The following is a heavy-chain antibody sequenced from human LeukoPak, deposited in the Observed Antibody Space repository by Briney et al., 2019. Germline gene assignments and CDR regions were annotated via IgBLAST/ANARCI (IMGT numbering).Heavy chain of an antibody. CDR3: ARGTVYYDFWSGPSEVYGMDV. D-gene: IGHD3-3*01. J-gene: IGHJ6*02. V-gene: IGHV4-34*01. CDR1: GGSFSGYY. Sequence: PSETLSLTCAVYGGSFSGYYWSWIRQPPGKGLEWIGEINHSGSTNYNPSLKSRVTISVDTSKSQFSLKLSSVTAADTAVYYCARGTVYYDFWSGPSEVYGMDVWGQGTTVTVSS. CDR2: INHSGST.